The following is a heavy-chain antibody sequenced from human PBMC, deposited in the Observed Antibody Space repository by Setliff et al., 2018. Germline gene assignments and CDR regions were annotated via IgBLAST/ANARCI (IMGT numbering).Heavy chain of an antibody. CDR1: GGSISSYY. V-gene: IGHV4-59*01. D-gene: IGHD6-13*01. CDR2: IYYSGST. Sequence: PSETLSLTCTVSGGSISSYYWSWIRQPPGKGLEWIGYIYYSGSTNYNPSLKSRVTISVDTSKNQFSLKLSSVTAADTAVYYCARDRPIAAAGTFIRYYYYYGMDVWG. CDR3: ARDRPIAAAGTFIRYYYYYGMDV. J-gene: IGHJ6*01.